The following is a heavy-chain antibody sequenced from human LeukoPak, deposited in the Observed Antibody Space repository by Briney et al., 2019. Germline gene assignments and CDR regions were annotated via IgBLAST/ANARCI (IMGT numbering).Heavy chain of an antibody. CDR2: IYPGDSDT. CDR3: ARDNDGIAAAGSGYYYYGMDV. D-gene: IGHD6-13*01. V-gene: IGHV5-51*01. CDR1: GYSFTSYW. Sequence: GESLKISCKGSGYSFTSYWIGWVRQMPGKGLEWMGIIYPGDSDTRYSPSFQGQVTISADKSISTAYMELSRLRSDDTAVYYCARDNDGIAAAGSGYYYYGMDVWGQGTTVTVSS. J-gene: IGHJ6*02.